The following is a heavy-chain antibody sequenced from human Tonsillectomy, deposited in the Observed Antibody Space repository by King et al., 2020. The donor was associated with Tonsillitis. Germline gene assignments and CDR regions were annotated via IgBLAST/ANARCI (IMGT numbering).Heavy chain of an antibody. V-gene: IGHV4-34*01. J-gene: IGHJ5*02. CDR1: GGSFSGYY. D-gene: IGHD3-10*01. CDR3: ARIRLLWFGATRMSWFDT. Sequence: VQLQQWGAGLLKPSETLSLTCAVYGGSFSGYYWSWIRQPPGKGLEWIGEINHSGSTNYNPSLKSRVTISVDTSKNQFSLTLSSVTAADTAVYYCARIRLLWFGATRMSWFDTWGQGTLVTVSS. CDR2: INHSGST.